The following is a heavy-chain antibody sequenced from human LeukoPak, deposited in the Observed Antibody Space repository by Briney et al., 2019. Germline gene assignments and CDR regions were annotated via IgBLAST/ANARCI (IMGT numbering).Heavy chain of an antibody. CDR3: AKEKRFLEWLFRPYYFDS. CDR1: GFTFSSYA. Sequence: GGSLRLSCAASGFTFSSYAMSWVRQAPGKGLEWVSGISGSGGSTYYADSVRGRFTISRDNSNTTLYLQLNNLTADDTAVYSCAKEKRFLEWLFRPYYFDSWGQGTLVTVSS. D-gene: IGHD3-3*01. CDR2: ISGSGGST. V-gene: IGHV3-23*01. J-gene: IGHJ4*02.